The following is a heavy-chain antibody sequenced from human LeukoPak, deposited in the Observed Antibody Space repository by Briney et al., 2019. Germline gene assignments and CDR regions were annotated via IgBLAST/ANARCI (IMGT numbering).Heavy chain of an antibody. CDR1: GFTFSSYS. CDR2: IKSKNDGGTT. Sequence: GGSLRLSCAASGFTFSSYSMNWVRQAPGKGLEWVGRIKSKNDGGTTDYAAPVKGRFTISRDDSKNTLYLQMNSLKTEDTAVYYCTTGDCSGGSCYWGIDAFDIWGQGTMVTVSS. V-gene: IGHV3-15*01. D-gene: IGHD2-15*01. CDR3: TTGDCSGGSCYWGIDAFDI. J-gene: IGHJ3*02.